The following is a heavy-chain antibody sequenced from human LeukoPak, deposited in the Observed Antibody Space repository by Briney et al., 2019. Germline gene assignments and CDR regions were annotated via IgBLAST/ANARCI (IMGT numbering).Heavy chain of an antibody. CDR2: ISYDGSNK. J-gene: IGHJ4*02. Sequence: PGRSLRLSCAASGFTFSSYAMHWVRQAPGKGLEWVAVISYDGSNKYYADSVKGRSTISRDNSKNTLYLQMNSLRAEDTAVYYCARDQKETYVDYWGQGTLVTVSS. D-gene: IGHD5-24*01. CDR3: ARDQKETYVDY. CDR1: GFTFSSYA. V-gene: IGHV3-30-3*01.